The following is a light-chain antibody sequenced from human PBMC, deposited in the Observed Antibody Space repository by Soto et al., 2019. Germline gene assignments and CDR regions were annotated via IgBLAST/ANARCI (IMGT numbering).Light chain of an antibody. J-gene: IGKJ1*01. CDR2: GAS. V-gene: IGKV3-20*01. CDR1: QSVNSAY. Sequence: EIVLTQSPGTLSLSSGEGATLSCRASQSVNSAYLAWYQQRPGQAPRLLIYGASNRATGIPDRFSDSGSGTDFTLTISRLEPEDFAVYHCQQYGDSPWTFGQGTKVDIK. CDR3: QQYGDSPWT.